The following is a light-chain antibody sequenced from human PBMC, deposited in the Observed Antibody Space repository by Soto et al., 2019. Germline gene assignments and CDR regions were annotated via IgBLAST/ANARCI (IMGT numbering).Light chain of an antibody. J-gene: IGLJ3*02. CDR3: TSYAGSNIWV. Sequence: QSALTQPPSASGSPGQSVTISCTGTSSDVGAYNYVSWYQQYPGKAPKLMIYEVSKRPSGVPDRFSGSKSGKTASLTVSGXXXXXXXXXYCTSYAGSNIWVFGGGTKVTV. V-gene: IGLV2-8*01. CDR2: EVS. CDR1: SSDVGAYNY.